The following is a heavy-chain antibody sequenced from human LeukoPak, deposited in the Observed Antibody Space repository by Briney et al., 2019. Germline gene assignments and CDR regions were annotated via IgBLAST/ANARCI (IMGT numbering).Heavy chain of an antibody. CDR3: ARVSQQLGYFQH. J-gene: IGHJ1*01. Sequence: GGSLRLSCAASGFSFSSYWMTWVRQAPGKGLEWVANIKEDGSEKNYVDSAKGRFTISRDNAQNSLYLQMNSLRAEDTAVYYCARVSQQLGYFQHWGQGTLVTVSS. CDR1: GFSFSSYW. V-gene: IGHV3-7*01. CDR2: IKEDGSEK. D-gene: IGHD6-13*01.